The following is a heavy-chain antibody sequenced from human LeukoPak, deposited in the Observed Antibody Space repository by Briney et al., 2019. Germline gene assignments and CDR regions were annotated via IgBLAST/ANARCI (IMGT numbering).Heavy chain of an antibody. V-gene: IGHV3-23*01. Sequence: PGGSLRLSCAASGFTFDSYAMNWVRQAPGKGLEWVSGITGSGGRIYYADSVKGRFTISRDNSKNTLYLQMNSLRAEDTAVYYCARRAGAYSHPYDYWGQGTLVTVSS. CDR2: ITGSGGRI. D-gene: IGHD4/OR15-4a*01. CDR3: ARRAGAYSHPYDY. J-gene: IGHJ4*02. CDR1: GFTFDSYA.